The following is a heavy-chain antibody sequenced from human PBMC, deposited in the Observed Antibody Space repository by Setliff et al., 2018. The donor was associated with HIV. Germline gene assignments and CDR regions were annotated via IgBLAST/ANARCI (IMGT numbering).Heavy chain of an antibody. D-gene: IGHD3-10*01. Sequence: SVKVSCKASGGTFSSYAISWVRQAPGQGLEWMGGIIPILDIANYAQKFQGRVTITADESTSTAYMELSSLRSEDTAVYYCARGARYYKGYYFDYWGQGTLVTSPQ. V-gene: IGHV1-69*10. CDR3: ARGARYYKGYYFDY. J-gene: IGHJ4*02. CDR1: GGTFSSYA. CDR2: IIPILDIA.